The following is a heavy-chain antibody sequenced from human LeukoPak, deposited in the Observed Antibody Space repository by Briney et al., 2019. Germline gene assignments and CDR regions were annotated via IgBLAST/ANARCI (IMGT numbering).Heavy chain of an antibody. J-gene: IGHJ4*02. V-gene: IGHV4-59*01. Sequence: SETLSLTCTVSGGSISNYWWSWIRQPPGKGLEWIGYVFDSGGTNYNPSLKSRVTISVDTSKKQFSLRRSSVTAADTAVYYCARGYSSSWNYFDYWGLGTLVTVSS. D-gene: IGHD6-13*01. CDR2: VFDSGGT. CDR1: GGSISNYW. CDR3: ARGYSSSWNYFDY.